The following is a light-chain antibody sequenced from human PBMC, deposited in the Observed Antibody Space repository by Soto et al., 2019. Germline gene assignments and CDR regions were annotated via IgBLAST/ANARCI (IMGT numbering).Light chain of an antibody. Sequence: EIVLTQSPVTLSLSPGERATVSCRASQSVSSSYLAWYQQKPGQAPRLLIYGASSRATGIPDRFSGSGSGTDFTLTISRLEPEDFAVYYCQHHGSSPPITFGQGTRLEIK. V-gene: IGKV3-20*01. CDR2: GAS. J-gene: IGKJ5*01. CDR1: QSVSSSY. CDR3: QHHGSSPPIT.